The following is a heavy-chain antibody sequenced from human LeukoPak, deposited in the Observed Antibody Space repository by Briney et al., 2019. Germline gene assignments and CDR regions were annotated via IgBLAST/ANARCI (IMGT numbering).Heavy chain of an antibody. Sequence: GESLKISCKGSGYSFTSYWIGWVRQLPGKGLEWMGIIYPGDSDTRYSPSFQGQVTISADKSISTAYLQWSSLKASDTAMYYCARLACSSTSCYLNYYYYMDVWGKGTTVTVSS. CDR2: IYPGDSDT. CDR1: GYSFTSYW. J-gene: IGHJ6*03. V-gene: IGHV5-51*01. D-gene: IGHD2-2*01. CDR3: ARLACSSTSCYLNYYYYMDV.